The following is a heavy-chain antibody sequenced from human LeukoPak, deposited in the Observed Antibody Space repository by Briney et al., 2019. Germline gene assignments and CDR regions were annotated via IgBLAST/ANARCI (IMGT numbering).Heavy chain of an antibody. J-gene: IGHJ6*02. D-gene: IGHD1-26*01. Sequence: QSGGSLRLSCAATGFTFKDYGMHWVRQPPGKGLEWVSSNWNGGGTDYADSVKRRFTISRDNANNSLYLQVSSLRPEHTALYYCAKHVRATYTYSFFGLDVGGQGTTVTVSS. V-gene: IGHV3-9*01. CDR2: SNWNGGGT. CDR3: AKHVRATYTYSFFGLDV. CDR1: GFTFKDYG.